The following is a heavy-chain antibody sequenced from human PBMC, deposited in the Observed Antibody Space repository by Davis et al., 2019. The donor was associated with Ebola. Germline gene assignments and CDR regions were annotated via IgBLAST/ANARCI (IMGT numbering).Heavy chain of an antibody. Sequence: GGSLRLSCVASGFTVSSNSMSWVRQAPGKGLECVSGIYTGGITDYADSVKGRFTISRDNSKNTLHLQMSSLRAEDTASYYCAPKMAGSHPFENWGQGTLVTVSS. V-gene: IGHV3-53*01. D-gene: IGHD5-24*01. CDR1: GFTVSSNS. J-gene: IGHJ4*02. CDR3: APKMAGSHPFEN. CDR2: IYTGGIT.